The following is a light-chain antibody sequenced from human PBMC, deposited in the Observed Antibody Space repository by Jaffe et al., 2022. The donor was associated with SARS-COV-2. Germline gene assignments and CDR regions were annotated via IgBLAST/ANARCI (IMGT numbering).Light chain of an antibody. V-gene: IGLV1-44*01. Sequence: QSVLTQPPSASGTPGQRVTISCSGSSSNIGRYTVNWYQQLPGRAPKLLIHITNQRPSGVPDRFSASKSGTSASLAISGLRSEDEADYYCSAWNADLGWVFGGGTKLTVL. CDR1: SSNIGRYT. CDR3: SAWNADLGWV. CDR2: ITN. J-gene: IGLJ3*02.